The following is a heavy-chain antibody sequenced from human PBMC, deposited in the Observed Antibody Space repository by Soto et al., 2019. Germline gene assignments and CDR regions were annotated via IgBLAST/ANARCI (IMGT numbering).Heavy chain of an antibody. D-gene: IGHD3-22*01. CDR2: IKQDESEK. J-gene: IGHJ6*02. V-gene: IGHV3-7*01. Sequence: GFLRLSCVAAGFTLITYCMNWVRQAPGKGLEWVANIKQDESEKYYVDSVKGRFTISRDNAKNSLYLQMNSTRAEDTAVYYYGRGASKYNDTSDGGRMDIWGQGTTVTVSS. CDR3: GRGASKYNDTSDGGRMDI. CDR1: GFTLITYC.